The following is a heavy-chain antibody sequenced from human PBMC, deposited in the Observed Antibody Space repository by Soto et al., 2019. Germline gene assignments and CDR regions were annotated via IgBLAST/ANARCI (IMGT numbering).Heavy chain of an antibody. D-gene: IGHD6-13*01. Sequence: PGGSLRLSCAASGFTFSSYAMSWVRQAPGKGLEWVSAISGSGGSTYYADSVKGRFTISRDNSKNTLYLQMNSLRAEDTAVYYCAKAGPMDLGGFSASSSQYCLCYWGQGTRGAVSS. CDR3: AKAGPMDLGGFSASSSQYCLCY. V-gene: IGHV3-23*01. J-gene: IGHJ4*03. CDR1: GFTFSSYA. CDR2: ISGSGGST.